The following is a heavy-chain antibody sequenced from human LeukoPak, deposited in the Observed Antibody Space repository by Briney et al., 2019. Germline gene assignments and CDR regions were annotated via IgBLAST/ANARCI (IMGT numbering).Heavy chain of an antibody. D-gene: IGHD2-2*03. V-gene: IGHV4-39*07. CDR2: IYYSGST. CDR1: GGSISSSLYH. Sequence: SETLSLTCTVSGGSISSSLYHWGWIRQPPGKGLEWIGSIYYSGSTYYSPSLKSRVTISVDTSKNQFSLKLSSVTAADTAVYYCARLLRVGYCSTTTCNWFDPWGQGTLVTVSS. CDR3: ARLLRVGYCSTTTCNWFDP. J-gene: IGHJ5*02.